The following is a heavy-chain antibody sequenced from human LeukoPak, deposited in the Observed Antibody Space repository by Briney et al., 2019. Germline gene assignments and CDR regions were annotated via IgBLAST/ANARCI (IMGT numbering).Heavy chain of an antibody. CDR1: GFTFSSYG. Sequence: GGSLRLSCAASGFTFSSYGMHWVRQAPGKGLEWVAVISYDGSNKYYADSVKGRFTISRDNSKNTLYLQMNSLRVEDTAVYYCAGPPRGIAVAGDHGGYWGQGTLVTVSS. J-gene: IGHJ4*02. CDR2: ISYDGSNK. V-gene: IGHV3-30*03. D-gene: IGHD6-19*01. CDR3: AGPPRGIAVAGDHGGY.